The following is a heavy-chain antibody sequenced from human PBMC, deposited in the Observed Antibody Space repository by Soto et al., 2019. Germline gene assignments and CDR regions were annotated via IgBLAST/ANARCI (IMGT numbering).Heavy chain of an antibody. J-gene: IGHJ4*02. Sequence: EVQLLESGGGLVQPGGSLRLSCAASGLTFRNYAMTWVRQAPGKGPEWVSTVSGNGGETFYADSVKGRFTISRDNSKDTFYLIMKSLRVEDTAVYYYAKGGHQSFFDYWGQGTPVAVSS. D-gene: IGHD2-2*01. CDR2: VSGNGGET. CDR3: AKGGHQSFFDY. V-gene: IGHV3-23*01. CDR1: GLTFRNYA.